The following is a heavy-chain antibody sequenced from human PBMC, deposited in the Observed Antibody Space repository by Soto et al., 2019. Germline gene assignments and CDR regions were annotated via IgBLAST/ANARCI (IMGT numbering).Heavy chain of an antibody. CDR2: MNPNSGNT. V-gene: IGHV1-8*01. D-gene: IGHD2-2*01. Sequence: ASVKVSCKAPGYTFTSYDINWVRQATGQGLEWMGWMNPNSGNTGYAQKFQGRVTMTRNTSISTAYMELSSLRSEDTAVYYCARGRDIVVVPAAEYYYYYYMDVWGKGTTVTVSS. J-gene: IGHJ6*03. CDR1: GYTFTSYD. CDR3: ARGRDIVVVPAAEYYYYYYMDV.